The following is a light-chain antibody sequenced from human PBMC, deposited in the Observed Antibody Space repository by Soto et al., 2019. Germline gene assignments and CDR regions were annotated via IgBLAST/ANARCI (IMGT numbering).Light chain of an antibody. CDR1: QNISSY. CDR3: QQSYSSPLT. Sequence: DIQMTQSPSSLSASVGDRVTITFGASQNISSYLNWYQQKPGKAPKLLIYAASSLQSGVPSRFSGSGSGADFTLTFSSLQPEDFATYYCQQSYSSPLTFGQGTRLEIK. CDR2: AAS. J-gene: IGKJ5*01. V-gene: IGKV1-39*01.